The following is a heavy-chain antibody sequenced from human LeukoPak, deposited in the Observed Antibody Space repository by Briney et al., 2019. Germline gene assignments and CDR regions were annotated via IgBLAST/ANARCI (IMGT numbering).Heavy chain of an antibody. CDR2: IYSGGST. D-gene: IGHD3-16*01. CDR1: GFTFSSYW. Sequence: PGGSLRLSCAASGFTFSSYWMSWVRQAPGKGLEWVSVIYSGGSTYYGESVKGRLTISRDNSKNTVYLQMNALRAEDSAVYYCARGTVWRLGSYGLDVWGQGTTVTVSS. V-gene: IGHV3-53*01. J-gene: IGHJ6*02. CDR3: ARGTVWRLGSYGLDV.